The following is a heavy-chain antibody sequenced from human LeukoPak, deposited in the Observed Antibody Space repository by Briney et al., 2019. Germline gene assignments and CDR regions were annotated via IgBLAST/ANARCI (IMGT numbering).Heavy chain of an antibody. CDR3: AREDFSPRDNWFDP. CDR2: INPSGGST. D-gene: IGHD3-3*01. CDR1: GGTFSSYA. J-gene: IGHJ5*02. Sequence: GASVKVSCTASGGTFSSYAISWVRQAPGQGLEWMGIINPSGGSTSYAQKFQGRVTMTRDTSTSTVYMELSSLRSEDTAVYYCAREDFSPRDNWFDPWGQGTLVTVSS. V-gene: IGHV1-46*01.